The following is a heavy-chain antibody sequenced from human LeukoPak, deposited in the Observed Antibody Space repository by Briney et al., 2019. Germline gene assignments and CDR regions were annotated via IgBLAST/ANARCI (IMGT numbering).Heavy chain of an antibody. CDR1: GFTFSNYG. J-gene: IGHJ4*02. D-gene: IGHD3-22*01. CDR2: IWYDGSNK. Sequence: GRSLRLSCAASGFTFSNYGMRWVRQAPGKGLEWVAVIWYDGSNKYYADSVKGRFTISRDNSRNTLYLQMNSLRAEDTAMYYCAKYDNSGRAGGYWGQGTLVTVSS. V-gene: IGHV3-33*06. CDR3: AKYDNSGRAGGY.